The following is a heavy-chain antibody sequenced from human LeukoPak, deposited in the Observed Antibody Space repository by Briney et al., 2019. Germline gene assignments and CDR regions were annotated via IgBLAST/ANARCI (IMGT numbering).Heavy chain of an antibody. Sequence: GGSLRLSCAASGFTFSSYGMHWVRQAPGKGLEWVAVISYDGSNKYYADSVKGRFTISRDNSKNTLYLQMNSLRAEDTAVYYCAKGSNGYTRLLWFGELFTAFDYWGQGTLVTVSS. CDR3: AKGSNGYTRLLWFGELFTAFDY. D-gene: IGHD3-10*01. J-gene: IGHJ4*02. CDR2: ISYDGSNK. CDR1: GFTFSSYG. V-gene: IGHV3-30*18.